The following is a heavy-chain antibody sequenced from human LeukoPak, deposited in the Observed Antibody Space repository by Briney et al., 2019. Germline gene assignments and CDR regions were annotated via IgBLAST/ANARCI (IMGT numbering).Heavy chain of an antibody. CDR3: AKTPIPGIAVAEDY. V-gene: IGHV1-69*05. Sequence: SVKVSCKASGCTFSSYAISWVRQAPGQGLEWMGRIIPIFGTANYAQKFQGRVTITTDESTSTAYMELSSLRSEDTAVYYCAKTPIPGIAVAEDYWGQGTLVTVSS. CDR2: IIPIFGTA. J-gene: IGHJ4*02. CDR1: GCTFSSYA. D-gene: IGHD6-19*01.